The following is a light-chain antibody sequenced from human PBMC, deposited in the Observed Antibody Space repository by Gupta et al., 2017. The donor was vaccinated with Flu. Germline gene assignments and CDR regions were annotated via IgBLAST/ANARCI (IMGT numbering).Light chain of an antibody. CDR3: AVWDDSLNGVL. CDR1: NSNIGSRT. Sequence: QSVLTQPPSASGTPGQRVTISCSGSNSNIGSRTVNWYQQLPGTAPKLLIYNNNQRPSGVPYRVSDSKAGTSASLAISGLQSEDEADYYCAVWDDSLNGVLFGGGTKLTVL. CDR2: NNN. J-gene: IGLJ2*01. V-gene: IGLV1-44*01.